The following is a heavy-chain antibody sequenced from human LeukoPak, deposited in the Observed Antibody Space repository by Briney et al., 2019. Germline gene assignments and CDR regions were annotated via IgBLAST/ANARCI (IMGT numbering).Heavy chain of an antibody. CDR1: GGSISSSSYY. Sequence: PSETLSLTCTVSGGSISSSSYYWGWIRQPPGKGLGWIGSIYYSGSTYYNPSLKRRVTISVDTSKNQSPLKLGSVTAADTAVYYCARHRSSLDTSMGKLDYWGRGTLVTVSS. V-gene: IGHV4-39*01. D-gene: IGHD5-18*01. CDR3: ARHRSSLDTSMGKLDY. CDR2: IYYSGST. J-gene: IGHJ4*02.